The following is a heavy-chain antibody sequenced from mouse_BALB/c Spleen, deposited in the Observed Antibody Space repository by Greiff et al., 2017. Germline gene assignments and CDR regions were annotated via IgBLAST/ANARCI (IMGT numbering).Heavy chain of an antibody. Sequence: VQLQQSGPELVKPGASVKMSCKASGYTFTSYVMHWVKQKPGQGLEWIGYINPYNDGTKYNEKFKGKATLTSDKSSSTAYMELSSLTSEDSAVYYCARSGNYPYYAMDYWGQGTSVTVSS. D-gene: IGHD2-1*01. J-gene: IGHJ4*01. CDR3: ARSGNYPYYAMDY. CDR1: GYTFTSYV. CDR2: INPYNDGT. V-gene: IGHV1-14*01.